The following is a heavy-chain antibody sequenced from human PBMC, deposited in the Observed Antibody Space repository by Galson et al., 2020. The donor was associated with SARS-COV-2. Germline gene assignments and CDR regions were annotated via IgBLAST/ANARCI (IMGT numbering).Heavy chain of an antibody. Sequence: GGSLRLSCAASGFTFSSYWMHWVRQAPGKGLVWVSRIYSEGSSTSYADSVKGRSTISGDNAKNTLYLQMNSLRAEDTAVYYCARGDMGNDDFDYWCQGTLVTVSS. D-gene: IGHD7-27*01. V-gene: IGHV3-74*01. CDR3: ARGDMGNDDFDY. CDR2: IYSEGSST. J-gene: IGHJ4*02. CDR1: GFTFSSYW.